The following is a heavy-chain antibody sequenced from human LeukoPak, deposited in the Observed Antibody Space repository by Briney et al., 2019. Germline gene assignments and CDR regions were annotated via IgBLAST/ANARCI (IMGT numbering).Heavy chain of an antibody. CDR3: AKAAGYSSLWYNWFDP. V-gene: IGHV3-23*01. Sequence: GGSLRLSCAASGFTFSSYAMSWVRQAPGKGLEWVSAISGSGGSTYYADSVKGRFTISRDNSKNTLYLQMNSLRAEDTAVYYCAKAAGYSSLWYNWFDPWGQGTLVTVSS. CDR1: GFTFSSYA. J-gene: IGHJ5*02. CDR2: ISGSGGST. D-gene: IGHD6-13*01.